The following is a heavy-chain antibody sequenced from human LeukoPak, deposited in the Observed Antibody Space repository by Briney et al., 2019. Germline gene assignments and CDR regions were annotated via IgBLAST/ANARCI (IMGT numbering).Heavy chain of an antibody. V-gene: IGHV1-8*01. Sequence: ASVKVSCKASGYTFTSYDINWVRQATGQGLEWMGWTNPNSGNTGYAQKFQGRVTMTRNTSISTAYMELSSLRSEDTAVYYCARGGEPYYDFWSGPWDGMDVWGQGATVTVSS. CDR3: ARGGEPYYDFWSGPWDGMDV. J-gene: IGHJ6*02. CDR2: TNPNSGNT. CDR1: GYTFTSYD. D-gene: IGHD3-3*01.